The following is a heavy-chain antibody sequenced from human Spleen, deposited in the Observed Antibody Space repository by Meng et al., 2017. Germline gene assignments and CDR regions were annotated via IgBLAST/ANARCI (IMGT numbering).Heavy chain of an antibody. CDR1: GFTFSNAW. V-gene: IGHV3-23*01. Sequence: GESLKISCAASGFTFSNAWMTWVRQAPGKGLEWVSAITGSGDSAFYADSVKGRFTISRDSSKSTLYLQMNSLRAEDSAVYYCAKLQHRDQQLTYFDYWGQGTLVTVSS. CDR2: ITGSGDSA. D-gene: IGHD1-1*01. J-gene: IGHJ4*02. CDR3: AKLQHRDQQLTYFDY.